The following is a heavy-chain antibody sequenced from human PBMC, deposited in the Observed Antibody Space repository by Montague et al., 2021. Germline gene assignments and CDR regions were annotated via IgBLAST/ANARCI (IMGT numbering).Heavy chain of an antibody. J-gene: IGHJ4*02. Sequence: PALVKPTQTLTLTCTFSGFSLSTNGAGVGWFRQPPGKALDWLALIYWDDDKRYSPSLKNRLTVTKDTSKNQVVLTVTNMDPVDTDTYYCAHRSSTSLIDYWGQGTLVTVSS. CDR2: IYWDDDK. V-gene: IGHV2-5*02. CDR1: GFSLSTNGAG. CDR3: AHRSSTSLIDY. D-gene: IGHD2-2*01.